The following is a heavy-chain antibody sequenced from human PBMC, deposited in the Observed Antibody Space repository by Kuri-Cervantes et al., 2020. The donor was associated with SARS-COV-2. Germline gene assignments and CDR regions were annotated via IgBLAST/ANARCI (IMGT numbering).Heavy chain of an antibody. J-gene: IGHJ4*02. Sequence: ASVKVSCKVSGYTLTELSMHWVRQAPGKGLEWMGGFDPEDGETIYAQKFQGRVTMTEDTSTDTAYMELSSLRSEDTAVYYCATDTPRPTAAGTLGGYRGQGTLVTVSS. D-gene: IGHD6-13*01. CDR3: ATDTPRPTAAGTLGGY. CDR2: FDPEDGET. V-gene: IGHV1-24*01. CDR1: GYTLTELS.